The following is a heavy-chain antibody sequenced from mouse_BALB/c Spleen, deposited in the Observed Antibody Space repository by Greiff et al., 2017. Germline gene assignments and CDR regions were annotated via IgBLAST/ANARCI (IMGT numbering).Heavy chain of an antibody. CDR3: ARTGHAMDY. CDR1: GFTFSSYG. Sequence: EVKLMESGGGLVQPGGSLKLSCAASGFTFSSYGMSWVRQTPDKRLELVATINSNGGSTYYPDSVKGRFTISRDNAKNTLYLQMSSLKSEDTAMYYCARTGHAMDYWGQGTSVTVSS. D-gene: IGHD3-3*01. V-gene: IGHV5-6-3*01. CDR2: INSNGGST. J-gene: IGHJ4*01.